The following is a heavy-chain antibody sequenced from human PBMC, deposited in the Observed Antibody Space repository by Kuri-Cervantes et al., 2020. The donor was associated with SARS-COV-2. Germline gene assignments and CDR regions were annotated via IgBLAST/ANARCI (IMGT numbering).Heavy chain of an antibody. D-gene: IGHD2-15*01. CDR3: ARGSRIVDFDY. J-gene: IGHJ4*02. CDR2: IRYDGSNK. CDR1: GFTFSSYG. V-gene: IGHV3-30*02. Sequence: GGSLRLSCAASGFTFSSYGMHWVRQAPGKGLEWVAFIRYDGSNKYYADSVKGRFTISRDNSKNTLYLQMNSLRAEDTAVYYCARGSRIVDFDYWGQGTLVTVSS.